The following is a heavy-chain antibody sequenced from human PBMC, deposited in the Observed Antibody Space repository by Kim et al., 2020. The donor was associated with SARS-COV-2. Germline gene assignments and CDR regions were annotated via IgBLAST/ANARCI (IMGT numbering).Heavy chain of an antibody. CDR3: ARGSAGYYDSSGRIDD. Sequence: SETLSLTCTVSGGSISSSSYYWGWIRQPPGKGLEWIGSIYYSGSTYYNPSLESRVTISVDTSKKQFSLKLSSVTAADTAVYYCARGSAGYYDSSGRIDDWGQGTLVTVSS. V-gene: IGHV4-39*07. CDR2: IYYSGST. D-gene: IGHD3-22*01. CDR1: GGSISSSSYY. J-gene: IGHJ4*02.